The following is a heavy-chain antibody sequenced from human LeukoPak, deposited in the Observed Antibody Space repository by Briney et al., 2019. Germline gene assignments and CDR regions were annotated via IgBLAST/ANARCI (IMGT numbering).Heavy chain of an antibody. D-gene: IGHD6-19*01. J-gene: IGHJ2*01. CDR1: GGSISSYY. Sequence: SETLSLTCTVSGGSISSYYWSWIRQPPGKGLEWIGYIYYSGSTNYNPSPKSRVTISVDTSKNQFSLKLSSVTAADTAVYYCARGTRIAVALDWYFDLWGRGTLVTVSS. CDR2: IYYSGST. V-gene: IGHV4-59*01. CDR3: ARGTRIAVALDWYFDL.